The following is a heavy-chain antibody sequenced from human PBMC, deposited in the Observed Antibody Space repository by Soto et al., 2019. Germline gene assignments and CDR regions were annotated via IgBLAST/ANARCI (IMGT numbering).Heavy chain of an antibody. CDR1: GYTFTGYY. CDR3: ARGYCSSTSCYEDYYYYYGMDV. V-gene: IGHV1-2*04. J-gene: IGHJ6*02. CDR2: INPNSGGT. D-gene: IGHD2-2*01. Sequence: ASVKVSCKASGYTFTGYYMHWVRQAPGQGLEWMGWINPNSGGTNYAQKFQGWVTMTRDTPISTAYMELSRLRSDDTAVYYCARGYCSSTSCYEDYYYYYGMDVWGQGTTVTVSS.